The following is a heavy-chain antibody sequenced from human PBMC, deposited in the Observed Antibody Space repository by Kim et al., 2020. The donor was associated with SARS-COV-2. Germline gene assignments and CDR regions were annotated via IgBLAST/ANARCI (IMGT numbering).Heavy chain of an antibody. CDR2: IAGSSTPI. Sequence: GGSLRLSCAASGIPFSIHSMTWVRPAPGKGLEWLSYIAGSSTPIFYADSVKGRFTISRDNARNSLYLQMNSLRDEDTAVYYCAREYGGGRGWFGNWGQG. V-gene: IGHV3-48*02. D-gene: IGHD3-10*01. CDR1: GIPFSIHS. J-gene: IGHJ4*02. CDR3: AREYGGGRGWFGN.